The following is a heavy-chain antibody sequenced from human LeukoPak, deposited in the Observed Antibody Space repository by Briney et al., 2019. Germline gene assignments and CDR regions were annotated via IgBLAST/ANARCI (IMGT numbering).Heavy chain of an antibody. J-gene: IGHJ4*02. CDR2: ISGSGGST. Sequence: QPGGSLRLSCAASGFTISSYAMSWVRQAPGKGLEWVSAISGSGGSTYYADSVKGRFTISRDNSKNTLYLQMDSLRAEDTAVYFCARQLGYCSDGNCYFDYWGQGTLVTVS. CDR3: ARQLGYCSDGNCYFDY. D-gene: IGHD2-15*01. CDR1: GFTISSYA. V-gene: IGHV3-23*01.